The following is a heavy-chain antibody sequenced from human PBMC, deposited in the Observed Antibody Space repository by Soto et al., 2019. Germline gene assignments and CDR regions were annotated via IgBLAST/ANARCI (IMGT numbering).Heavy chain of an antibody. D-gene: IGHD3-10*01. Sequence: SETLSLTCTVSGGSISSGDYYWSWIRQPPGKGLEWIGYIYYSGSTYYNPSLKSRVTISVDTSKNQFSLKLSSVTAADTAVYYCARWRGDTMVRGVPYNWFDLWGQGTLVTVSS. CDR2: IYYSGST. CDR3: ARWRGDTMVRGVPYNWFDL. J-gene: IGHJ5*02. V-gene: IGHV4-30-4*01. CDR1: GGSISSGDYY.